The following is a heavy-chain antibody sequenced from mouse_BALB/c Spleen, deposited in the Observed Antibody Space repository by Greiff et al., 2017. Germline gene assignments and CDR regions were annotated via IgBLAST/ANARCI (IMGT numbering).Heavy chain of an antibody. CDR2: IWGGGST. V-gene: IGHV2-6-4*01. J-gene: IGHJ4*01. CDR1: GFSLSRYS. Sequence: VQGVESGPGLVAPSQSLSITCTVSGFSLSRYSVHWVRQPPGKGLEWLGMIWGGGSTDYNSALKARLSISKDNSKSKVFLKMNSLQTDDTAMYYCATGRRDAMDYWGQGTSVTVSS. CDR3: ATGRRDAMDY.